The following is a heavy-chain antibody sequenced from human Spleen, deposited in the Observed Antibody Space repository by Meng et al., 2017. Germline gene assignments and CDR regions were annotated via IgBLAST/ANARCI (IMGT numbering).Heavy chain of an antibody. D-gene: IGHD4-17*01. Sequence: SVKVSCKASGGSFSSYSISWVRQAPGQGLEWMGRIIPILGTANHAQKFQGRVTITADKPTSTAYMELSSLRSEDTAVYYCARDVTTVTTDYFAYWGQGTMVTVSS. V-gene: IGHV1-69*08. CDR3: ARDVTTVTTDYFAY. J-gene: IGHJ4*02. CDR1: GGSFSSYS. CDR2: IIPILGTA.